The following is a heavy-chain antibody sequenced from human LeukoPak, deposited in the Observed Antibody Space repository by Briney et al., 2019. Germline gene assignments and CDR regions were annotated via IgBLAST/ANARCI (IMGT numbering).Heavy chain of an antibody. CDR1: GFTFSSYA. J-gene: IGHJ6*03. Sequence: GGSLRLSCAASGFTFSSYAMSWVRQAPGKGLEWVSAISGSGGSTYYADSVKGRFTISRDNSKNTLYLQMNSLRAEDTAVYYCAKDVVYYDFWSGYPSDYYYYMDVWGKGTTVTVSS. CDR3: AKDVVYYDFWSGYPSDYYYYMDV. CDR2: ISGSGGST. D-gene: IGHD3-3*01. V-gene: IGHV3-23*01.